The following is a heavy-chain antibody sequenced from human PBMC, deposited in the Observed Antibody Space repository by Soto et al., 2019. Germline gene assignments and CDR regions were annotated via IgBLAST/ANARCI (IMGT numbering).Heavy chain of an antibody. Sequence: SETLSLTCTVSGGSISSSSYYWGWIRQHPGKGLERIGSIYYSGSTYYNPSLKSRVTISVDTSKNQFSLKLSSVTAADTAVYYCARRATYDFWSGHYSALFDYWGQGTLVT. CDR1: GGSISSSSYY. V-gene: IGHV4-39*01. D-gene: IGHD3-3*01. J-gene: IGHJ4*02. CDR2: IYYSGST. CDR3: ARRATYDFWSGHYSALFDY.